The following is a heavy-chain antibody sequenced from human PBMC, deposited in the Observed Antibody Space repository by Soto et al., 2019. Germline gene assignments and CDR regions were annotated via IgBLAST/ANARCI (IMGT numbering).Heavy chain of an antibody. CDR1: GGTLNNFD. V-gene: IGHV1-69*17. CDR3: ARAQTTVTTSPWFDP. D-gene: IGHD4-17*01. Sequence: QVQLVQSGTEVKKPGSSVMVSCKAYGGTLNNFDINWVRQAPGQGLEWMGGIIPIFGMTDYAQKFKGRVTITADKSTNTAYMELSSLRSEDTAMYYCARAQTTVTTSPWFDPWGQGTLVTVSS. J-gene: IGHJ5*02. CDR2: IIPIFGMT.